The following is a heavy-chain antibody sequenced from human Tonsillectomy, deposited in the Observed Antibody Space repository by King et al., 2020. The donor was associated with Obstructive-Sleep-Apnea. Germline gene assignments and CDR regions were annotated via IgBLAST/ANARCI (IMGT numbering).Heavy chain of an antibody. CDR3: ARGLITGSVYYFDY. V-gene: IGHV4-34*01. Sequence: VQLQQWGAGLLKPSETLSLTCAVYGGSFSGYYWSWIRQPPGKGLEWIGEINHSGSTNYNQSLKSPVTISGDTSKNQFSLKLSSVTAADTAVYYCARGLITGSVYYFDYWGQGTLVTVSS. CDR2: INHSGST. D-gene: IGHD3-16*01. CDR1: GGSFSGYY. J-gene: IGHJ4*02.